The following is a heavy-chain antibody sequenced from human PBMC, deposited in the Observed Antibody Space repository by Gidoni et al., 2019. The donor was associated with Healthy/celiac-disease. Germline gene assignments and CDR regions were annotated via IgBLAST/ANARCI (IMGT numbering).Heavy chain of an antibody. J-gene: IGHJ4*02. CDR3: ARDRTDSYYFDY. V-gene: IGHV3-21*01. CDR1: GFTFSSYS. CDR2: ISSSSSYI. Sequence: EVQLVESGGGLVKPGGSLRLSCEASGFTFSSYSMNWVRQAPGKGLEWVSSISSSSSYIYYADSVKGRFTISRDNAKNSLYLQMNSLRAEDTAVYYCARDRTDSYYFDYWGQGTLVTVSS. D-gene: IGHD4-4*01.